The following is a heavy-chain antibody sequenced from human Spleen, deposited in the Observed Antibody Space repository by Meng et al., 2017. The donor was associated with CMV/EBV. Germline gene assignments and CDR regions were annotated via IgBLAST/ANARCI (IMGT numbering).Heavy chain of an antibody. CDR3: TRWHSGSNFDY. J-gene: IGHJ4*02. V-gene: IGHV3-49*04. Sequence: GESLKISCTTSGFTFGDFALTWVRQAPGKGLEWVGFIRREGYGGTTEYDASVKGRFTISRDDSKSIAYLQMNSLKTEDTAVYYCTRWHSGSNFDYWGQGTLVTVSS. CDR2: IRREGYGGTT. CDR1: GFTFGDFA. D-gene: IGHD1-26*01.